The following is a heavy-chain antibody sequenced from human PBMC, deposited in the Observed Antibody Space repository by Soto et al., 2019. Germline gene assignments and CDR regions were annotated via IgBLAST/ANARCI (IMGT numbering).Heavy chain of an antibody. CDR3: ARDVIYGSGCLDL. CDR1: GLTFTTYW. D-gene: IGHD3-10*01. V-gene: IGHV3-33*08. Sequence: VQLVESGGGLVQPGGSLRLSCVASGLTFTTYWMTWVRQAPGKGLEWVAVTWHDGSNKYYADSVKGRFTISRDNSKNTVHLQMDSLRAEDTAVYYCARDVIYGSGCLDLWGRGTPVTVSS. J-gene: IGHJ2*01. CDR2: TWHDGSNK.